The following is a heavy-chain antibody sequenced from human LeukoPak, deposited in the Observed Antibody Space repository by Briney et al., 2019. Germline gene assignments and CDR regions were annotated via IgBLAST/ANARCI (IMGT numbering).Heavy chain of an antibody. D-gene: IGHD1-1*01. J-gene: IGHJ4*02. CDR3: ARDVGGNWLDY. CDR2: IYYSGST. CDR1: GGSFSGYY. Sequence: PSETLSLTCAVYGGSFSGYYWSWIRQPPGKGLEWIGYIYYSGSTNYNPSLKSRVTISVDTSKNQFSLKLSSVTAADTAVYYCARDVGGNWLDYWGQGTLVTVSS. V-gene: IGHV4-59*01.